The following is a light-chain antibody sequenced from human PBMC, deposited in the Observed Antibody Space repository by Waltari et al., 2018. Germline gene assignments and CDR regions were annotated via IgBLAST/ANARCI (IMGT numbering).Light chain of an antibody. V-gene: IGKV3-15*01. Sequence: VMTPSPATLSVSPGERATLSCRASQSIYDNLAWYQQKPAQAPRLLIYGASTRATGVPSRFRGSGSGTEFTLTISSLQSEDSAVYYCQQYNKWPPITFGQGTRLEIK. CDR3: QQYNKWPPIT. J-gene: IGKJ5*01. CDR2: GAS. CDR1: QSIYDN.